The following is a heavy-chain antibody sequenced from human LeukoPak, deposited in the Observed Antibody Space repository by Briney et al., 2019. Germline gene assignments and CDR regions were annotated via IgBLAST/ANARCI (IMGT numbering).Heavy chain of an antibody. CDR3: ARRAGDYSHPYDY. D-gene: IGHD3-22*01. CDR2: IYSGGST. J-gene: IGHJ4*02. Sequence: PGGSLRLSCTVSGFTVSSNSMSWVRQAPGKGLEWVSFIYSGGSTQYSGSVKGRFTISRDNSKNTLYLQMNSLRAEDTAVYYCARRAGDYSHPYDYWGQGTLVTVSS. CDR1: GFTVSSNS. V-gene: IGHV3-53*01.